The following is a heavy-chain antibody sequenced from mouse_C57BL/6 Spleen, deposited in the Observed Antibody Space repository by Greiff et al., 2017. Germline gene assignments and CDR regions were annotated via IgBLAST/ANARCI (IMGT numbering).Heavy chain of an antibody. CDR1: GFNIKNTY. CDR2: IDPANGNT. V-gene: IGHV14-3*01. CDR3: VYYGSSPGDGYFDG. Sequence: EVQLQQSVAELVRPGASVKLSCTASGFNIKNTYMHWVKQRPEQGLEWIGRIDPANGNTKYAPKFQGKATITADTSSNTAYLQSSSLTSEDTAIYYWVYYGSSPGDGYFDGWGTGTTVTVSS. D-gene: IGHD1-1*01. J-gene: IGHJ1*03.